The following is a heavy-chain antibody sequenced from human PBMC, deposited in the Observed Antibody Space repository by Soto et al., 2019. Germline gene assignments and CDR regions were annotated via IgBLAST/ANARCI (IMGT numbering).Heavy chain of an antibody. CDR1: GHSLSSGGYY. CDR3: ARDWGSSGWPN. J-gene: IGHJ4*02. D-gene: IGHD6-19*01. CDR2: IYFAGST. Sequence: PSETLSLTCTVSGHSLSSGGYYWSWIRQHPGKGVEWVGYIYFAGSTLNNPSLKSQLAMSLDTSKNQFSLRLTSVTAADTAVYLCARDWGSSGWPNWGQGTLVTVSS. V-gene: IGHV4-31*01.